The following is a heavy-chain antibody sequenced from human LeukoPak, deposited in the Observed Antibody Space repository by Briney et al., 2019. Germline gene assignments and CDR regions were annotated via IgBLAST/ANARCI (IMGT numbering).Heavy chain of an antibody. V-gene: IGHV3-49*04. Sequence: PGRSLRLSCTASGFTFGDYAMSWVRQAPGTGLEWVGFIRSKAYGGTTEYAASVTGRFTISRDDSKSIAYLQVNSLKTEDTAVYYCSRVRGYSYGYGDYWGQGTLVTVSA. CDR3: SRVRGYSYGYGDY. J-gene: IGHJ4*02. D-gene: IGHD5-18*01. CDR1: GFTFGDYA. CDR2: IRSKAYGGTT.